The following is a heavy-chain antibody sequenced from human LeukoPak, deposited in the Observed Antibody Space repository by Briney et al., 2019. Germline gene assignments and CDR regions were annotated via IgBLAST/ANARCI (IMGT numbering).Heavy chain of an antibody. CDR2: INPSGGST. J-gene: IGHJ4*02. Sequence: ASVKVSCKASGYTFTSYYMHWVRQAPGQGLEWMGIINPSGGSTSYAQKFQGRVTMTRDMSTSTVYMELSSLRSEDTAVYYCARELYSSSSGGFFDYCCQGTLVTDSS. D-gene: IGHD6-6*01. CDR1: GYTFTSYY. CDR3: ARELYSSSSGGFFDY. V-gene: IGHV1-46*01.